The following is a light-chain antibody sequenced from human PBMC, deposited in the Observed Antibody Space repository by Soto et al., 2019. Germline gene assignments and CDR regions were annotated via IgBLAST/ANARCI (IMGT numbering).Light chain of an antibody. CDR3: QHYCSSPPIT. V-gene: IGKV3-20*01. J-gene: IGKJ5*01. Sequence: EIVLTQSPGTLSLSPGERATLSCRASQSVSSSYLAWYQQKPGQAPRLLIYGASSRATGIPDRFSGSGSGTDFTLTISRLEPDDFAVYYCQHYCSSPPITFGQGTLLEMK. CDR1: QSVSSSY. CDR2: GAS.